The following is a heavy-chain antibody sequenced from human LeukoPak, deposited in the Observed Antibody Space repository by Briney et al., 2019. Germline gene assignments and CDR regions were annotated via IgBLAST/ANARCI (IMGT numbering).Heavy chain of an antibody. CDR2: ISAYNGNT. CDR3: ARRKRYYYYYYMDV. CDR1: GYTFTSYG. J-gene: IGHJ6*03. Sequence: ASGKVSCKASGYTFTSYGISWVRQAPGQGLEWMGWISAYNGNTNYAQKLQGRVTMTTDTSTSTAYMELRSLRSDDTAAYYCARRKRYYYYYYMDVWGKGTTVTVSS. V-gene: IGHV1-18*01. D-gene: IGHD6-25*01.